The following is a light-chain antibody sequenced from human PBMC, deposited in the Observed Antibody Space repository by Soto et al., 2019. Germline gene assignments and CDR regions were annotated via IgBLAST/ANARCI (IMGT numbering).Light chain of an antibody. CDR3: QKYNSAPRT. CDR2: AAS. Sequence: DLQMTQSPSSLSASVGDRVTITCRASQGISTYLAWYQQKPGKVPKLLIYAASTLQSGVPSRFSGSGSGTRFTLTISSLQPEDVATYYCQKYNSAPRTFGPGTRVEIK. J-gene: IGKJ1*01. V-gene: IGKV1-27*01. CDR1: QGISTY.